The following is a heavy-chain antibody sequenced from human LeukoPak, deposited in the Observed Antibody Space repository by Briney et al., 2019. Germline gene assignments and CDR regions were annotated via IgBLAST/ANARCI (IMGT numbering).Heavy chain of an antibody. V-gene: IGHV1-2*04. D-gene: IGHD3-10*01. CDR2: INPSSGGT. CDR1: GYTFTGYY. CDR3: ARSGFGESLDY. J-gene: IGHJ4*02. Sequence: ASVKVSCKASGYTFTGYYMHWVRQAPGQGLEWMGWINPSSGGTNYAQKFQGWVTMTRDTSISTAYMELSRLRSDDTAVYYCARSGFGESLDYWGQGTLVTVSS.